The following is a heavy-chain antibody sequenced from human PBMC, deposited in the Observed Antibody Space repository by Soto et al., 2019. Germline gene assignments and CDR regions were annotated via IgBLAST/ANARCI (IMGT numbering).Heavy chain of an antibody. Sequence: PGGSLRLSCSASGFTFSSYAMHWVRQAPGKGLGYVSAISSNGGSTYYADSVKGRFTISRDNSKNTLYLQMSSLRAEDTAVYYCVKGYCSSTSCSSHGFDYWGQGTLVTVSS. J-gene: IGHJ4*02. CDR2: ISSNGGST. CDR1: GFTFSSYA. D-gene: IGHD2-2*01. CDR3: VKGYCSSTSCSSHGFDY. V-gene: IGHV3-64D*06.